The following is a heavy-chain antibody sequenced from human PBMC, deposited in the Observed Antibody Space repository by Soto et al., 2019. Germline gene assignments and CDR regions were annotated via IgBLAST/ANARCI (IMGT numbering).Heavy chain of an antibody. CDR2: IYTSGST. CDR3: ARDRTMTNVGEFDY. V-gene: IGHV4-4*07. D-gene: IGHD1-26*01. J-gene: IGHJ4*02. Sequence: PSETLSLTCTVSGGSISSYYWSWIRQPAGKGLEWIGRIYTSGSTNYNPSLKSRVTMSVDTSKNQFSLKLSSVTAADTAVYYCARDRTMTNVGEFDYWGQGTLVTVSS. CDR1: GGSISSYY.